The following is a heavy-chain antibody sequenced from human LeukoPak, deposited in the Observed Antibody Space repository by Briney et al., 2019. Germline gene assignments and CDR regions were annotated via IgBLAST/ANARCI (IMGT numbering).Heavy chain of an antibody. CDR3: ATILTGYYLIDY. J-gene: IGHJ4*02. D-gene: IGHD3-9*01. CDR1: GFTFSSHS. CDR2: ISSSSYI. V-gene: IGHV3-21*01. Sequence: GGSLRLSCAAPGFTFSSHSMNWVRQAPGKGLEWVSSISSSSYIYYADSVKGRFTISRDNAKNSLYLQMNSLRAEDTAVYYCATILTGYYLIDYWGQGTLVTVSS.